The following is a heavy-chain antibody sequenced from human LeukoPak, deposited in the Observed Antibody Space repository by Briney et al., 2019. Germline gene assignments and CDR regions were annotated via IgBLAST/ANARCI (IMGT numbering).Heavy chain of an antibody. CDR2: IRYDGSNK. D-gene: IGHD2/OR15-2a*01. CDR1: GFTFGSYG. CDR3: ARSGLSRFGF. J-gene: IGHJ4*02. V-gene: IGHV3-30*02. Sequence: GGSLRLSRAASGFTFGSYGMHWVRQAPGKGLEWVAFIRYDGSNKYYADSVKGRFTISRDNSRNTPYLQMNSLRAEDTAVYYCARSGLSRFGFWGQGTLVTVSS.